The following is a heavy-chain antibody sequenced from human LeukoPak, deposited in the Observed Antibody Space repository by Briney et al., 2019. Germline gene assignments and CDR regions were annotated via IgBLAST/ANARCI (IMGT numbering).Heavy chain of an antibody. Sequence: ASVKVSCKTSGYTFTNYGLNWVRQAPGQGLEWMGWISTYNGDTNYAQKLQGRVTMTTDTSTTTAYMELRSLRSDDSAVYYCARGSSYGFSMGYWGQGTMVTVSS. CDR3: ARGSSYGFSMGY. CDR1: GYTFTNYG. J-gene: IGHJ3*01. V-gene: IGHV1-18*01. CDR2: ISTYNGDT. D-gene: IGHD5-18*01.